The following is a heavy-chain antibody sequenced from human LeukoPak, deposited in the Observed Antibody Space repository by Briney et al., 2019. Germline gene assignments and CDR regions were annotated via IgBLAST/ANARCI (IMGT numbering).Heavy chain of an antibody. D-gene: IGHD3-16*01. CDR3: ARALFGAPDMDV. CDR2: IYPSGSN. J-gene: IGHJ6*03. Sequence: SETLSLTCTVSGGSTSSYYWSWIRQPAGKGLEWIWRIYPSGSNTYNPSLKSRVTMSVDTSKNQFALKLSSVTAADTAVYYCARALFGAPDMDVWGKGTTVTVSS. CDR1: GGSTSSYY. V-gene: IGHV4-4*07.